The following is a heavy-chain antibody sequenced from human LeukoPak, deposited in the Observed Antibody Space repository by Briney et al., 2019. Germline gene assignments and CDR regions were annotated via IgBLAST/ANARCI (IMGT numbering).Heavy chain of an antibody. Sequence: GSLRLSCAASGFTFSSYAMSWVRQPPGKGLEWIGSIYYSGSTYYNPSLKSRVTISVDTSKNQFSLKLSSVTAADTAVYYCARGYCSSTSCYAEDYWGQGTLVTVSS. CDR3: ARGYCSSTSCYAEDY. J-gene: IGHJ4*02. CDR2: IYYSGST. CDR1: GFTFSSYA. V-gene: IGHV4-39*07. D-gene: IGHD2-2*01.